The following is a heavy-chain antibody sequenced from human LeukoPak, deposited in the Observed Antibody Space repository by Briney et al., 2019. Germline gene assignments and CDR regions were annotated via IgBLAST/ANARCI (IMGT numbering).Heavy chain of an antibody. CDR1: GFTFSSYT. V-gene: IGHV3-21*01. J-gene: IGHJ4*02. CDR2: ISSSSSHI. CDR3: VMVLDKRKYCSRVYYGY. D-gene: IGHD2-2*01. Sequence: PGGSLSLSCAASGFTFSSYTMNWVRQAPGKGLEWVSLISSSSSHIHYADPARGRFTISRDNAKNSLYLQMNSLRAEDTAVYYFVMVLDKRKYCSRVYYGYWGQGTLVTVSS.